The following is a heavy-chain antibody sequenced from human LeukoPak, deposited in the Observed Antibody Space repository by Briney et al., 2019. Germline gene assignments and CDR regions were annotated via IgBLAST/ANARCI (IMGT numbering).Heavy chain of an antibody. Sequence: SETLSLTCTVSGGSISSYYWSWIRQPPGKGLEWIGYIYYSGSTNYNPSLKSRVTISVDTSKNQFSLKLSSVTAADTAVYYCARLWFGKPLPYGMDVWGQGTTVTVSS. CDR1: GGSISSYY. CDR3: ARLWFGKPLPYGMDV. CDR2: IYYSGST. J-gene: IGHJ6*02. D-gene: IGHD3-10*01. V-gene: IGHV4-59*08.